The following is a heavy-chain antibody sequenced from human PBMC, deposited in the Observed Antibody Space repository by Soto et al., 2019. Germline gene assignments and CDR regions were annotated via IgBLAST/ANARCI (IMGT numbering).Heavy chain of an antibody. CDR3: ARAPQTVVGAGIGY. J-gene: IGHJ4*02. CDR2: ISGYNGDT. Sequence: SAKVSCKASGDAITSHGISWVLQAPGQGLEWMGWISGYNGDTNYAQKYQGRVTMTTDTSPSTAYIELRSLRSDDTAVYYCARAPQTVVGAGIGYWGQGTMVTVSS. CDR1: GDAITSHG. V-gene: IGHV1-18*04. D-gene: IGHD6-13*01.